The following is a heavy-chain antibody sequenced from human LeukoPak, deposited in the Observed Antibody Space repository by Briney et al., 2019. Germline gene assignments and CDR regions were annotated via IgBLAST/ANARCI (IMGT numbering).Heavy chain of an antibody. CDR3: ARAYSSSWYEGYYYYMDV. CDR1: GFTVSSNY. D-gene: IGHD6-13*01. Sequence: GGSLRLSCAASGFTVSSNYMSWVRQAPGKGLEWVSVIYSGGSTYYADSVKGRFTISRDNSKNTLYLRMNSLRAEDTAVYYCARAYSSSWYEGYYYYMDVWGKGTTVTVSS. J-gene: IGHJ6*03. V-gene: IGHV3-66*02. CDR2: IYSGGST.